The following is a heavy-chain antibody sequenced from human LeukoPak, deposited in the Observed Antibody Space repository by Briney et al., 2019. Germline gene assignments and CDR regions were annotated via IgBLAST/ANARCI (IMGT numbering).Heavy chain of an antibody. V-gene: IGHV1-18*01. J-gene: IGHJ5*02. CDR2: ISAYNGNT. CDR3: ARGSEAAAGTKNNWFDP. Sequence: ASVKVSCKASGYTFTSYGISWVRQAPGQGLEWMGWISAYNGNTNYAQKLQGRVTMTTDTSTSSAYMELRSLRSDDTAVYYCARGSEAAAGTKNNWFDPWGQGTLVTVSS. CDR1: GYTFTSYG. D-gene: IGHD6-13*01.